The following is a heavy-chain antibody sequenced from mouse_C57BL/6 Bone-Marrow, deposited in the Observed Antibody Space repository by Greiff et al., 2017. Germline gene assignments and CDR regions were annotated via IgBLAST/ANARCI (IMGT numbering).Heavy chain of an antibody. CDR1: GYAFSSSW. Sequence: QVTLKVSGPVLVKPGASVKISCKASGYAFSSSWMNWVKQRPGKGLEWIGRVYPGDGDTNYNGKFKGKATLTAAKSSSTAYMQLSSLTSEDSAVYFCARGGYDAWFAYWGQGTLVTVSA. CDR3: ARGGYDAWFAY. CDR2: VYPGDGDT. J-gene: IGHJ3*01. V-gene: IGHV1-82*01. D-gene: IGHD2-2*01.